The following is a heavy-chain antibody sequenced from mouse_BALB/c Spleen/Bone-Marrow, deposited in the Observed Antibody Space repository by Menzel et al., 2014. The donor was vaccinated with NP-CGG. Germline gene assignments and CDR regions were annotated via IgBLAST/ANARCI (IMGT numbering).Heavy chain of an antibody. D-gene: IGHD1-1*01. Sequence: VQLQQSGPELVKPGASVRISCKASGYTFTTYYIHWVKQRPGQGLEWIGWIYPGNVNTKYNEKFKGKATLTADKSSSTAYMQLSSLTSEDSAVYFCARGDYGSSYFDYWGQGTTLTVPS. CDR1: GYTFTTYY. J-gene: IGHJ2*01. CDR3: ARGDYGSSYFDY. V-gene: IGHV1S56*01. CDR2: IYPGNVNT.